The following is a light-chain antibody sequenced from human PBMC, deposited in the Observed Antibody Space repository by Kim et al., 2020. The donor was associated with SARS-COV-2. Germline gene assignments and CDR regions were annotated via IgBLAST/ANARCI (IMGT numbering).Light chain of an antibody. V-gene: IGKV3-20*01. J-gene: IGKJ1*01. Sequence: EIVLTQSPGTLSLSPGERATLSCRASQSVSSNLGWYQQKPGQAPRLLIYGISNRAAGIPDRFSGSGSGTDFTLTISRLEPEDFAVYYCQQFDASLWTFGQGTKVDIK. CDR1: QSVSSN. CDR3: QQFDASLWT. CDR2: GIS.